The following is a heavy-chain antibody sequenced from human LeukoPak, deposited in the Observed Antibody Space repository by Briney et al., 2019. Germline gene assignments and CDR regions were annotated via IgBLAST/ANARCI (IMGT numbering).Heavy chain of an antibody. Sequence: PGGSLRLSCAVSGFTFSSYSMNWVRQAPGKGLEWVSSISSSRSYIYYADSVKGRFTISRDNAKNSLYLQMNSLRAEDTAVYYCARDGLYGSGSYYIDYWGQGTLVTVSS. CDR2: ISSSRSYI. V-gene: IGHV3-21*01. J-gene: IGHJ4*02. D-gene: IGHD3-10*01. CDR3: ARDGLYGSGSYYIDY. CDR1: GFTFSSYS.